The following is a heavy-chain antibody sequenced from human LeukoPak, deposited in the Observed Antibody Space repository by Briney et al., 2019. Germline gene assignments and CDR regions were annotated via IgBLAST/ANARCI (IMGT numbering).Heavy chain of an antibody. CDR1: GYTFTSYD. J-gene: IGHJ6*02. CDR3: ARGSYSSSPYYYYYYGMDV. D-gene: IGHD6-13*01. V-gene: IGHV1-8*01. Sequence: ASVKVSCKASGYTFTSYDINWVRQATGQGLEWMGWMNPNSGNTGYAQKFQGRVTMTRNTSISTAYMELSSLRSEDTAVYYCARGSYSSSPYYYYYYGMDVWGQGTTVTISS. CDR2: MNPNSGNT.